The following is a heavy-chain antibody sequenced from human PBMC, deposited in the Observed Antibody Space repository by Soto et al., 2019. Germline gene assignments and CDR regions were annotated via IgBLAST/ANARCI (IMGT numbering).Heavy chain of an antibody. J-gene: IGHJ6*03. V-gene: IGHV3-7*03. Sequence: GESLKISCAASGFTFSSYWMSWVRQAPGKGLEWVANIKQDGSEKYYVDSVKGRFTISRDNAKNSLYLQMNSLRAEDTAVYYCARDQGGSTLYYYYYYMDVWGKGTTVTVSS. D-gene: IGHD1-26*01. CDR3: ARDQGGSTLYYYYYYMDV. CDR1: GFTFSSYW. CDR2: IKQDGSEK.